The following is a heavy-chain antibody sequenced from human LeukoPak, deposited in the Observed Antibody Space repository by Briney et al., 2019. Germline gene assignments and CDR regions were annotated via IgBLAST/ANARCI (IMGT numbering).Heavy chain of an antibody. CDR2: INAGNGNT. J-gene: IGHJ4*02. CDR1: GYTFTSYA. D-gene: IGHD2-21*02. V-gene: IGHV1-3*01. Sequence: ASMKVSCKASGYTFTSYAMHWVRQAPGQRLEWMGWINAGNGNTKYSQKFQGRVTITRDTSASTAYMELSSLRSEDTAVYYCARDVYCGEDCYPTNIIDSWGQGTLVTVSS. CDR3: ARDVYCGEDCYPTNIIDS.